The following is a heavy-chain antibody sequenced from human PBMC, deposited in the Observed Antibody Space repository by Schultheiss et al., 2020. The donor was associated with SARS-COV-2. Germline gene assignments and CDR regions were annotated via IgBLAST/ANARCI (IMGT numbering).Heavy chain of an antibody. Sequence: SQTLSLTCTVSGGSVSSGGYYWSWIRQHPGKGLEWIGEINHSGSTNCNPSLKSRVTISVDTSKNQFSLKLSSVTAADTAVYYCARGGGMVRGGWFDPWGQGTLVTVSS. CDR1: GGSVSSGGYY. CDR3: ARGGGMVRGGWFDP. V-gene: IGHV4-31*03. CDR2: INHSGST. D-gene: IGHD3-10*01. J-gene: IGHJ5*02.